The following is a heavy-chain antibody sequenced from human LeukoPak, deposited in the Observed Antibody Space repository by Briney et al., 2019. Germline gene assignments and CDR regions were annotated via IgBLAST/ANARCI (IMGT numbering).Heavy chain of an antibody. CDR3: ARASRTGYSSSWGSSNAFDI. D-gene: IGHD6-13*01. CDR2: IYYSGST. V-gene: IGHV4-59*12. Sequence: SETLSLTCTVSGGSISSYYWSWIRQPPGKGLEWIGYIYYSGSTNYNPSLKSRVTISVDTSKNQFSLKLSSVTAADTAVYYCARASRTGYSSSWGSSNAFDIWGQGTMVTVSS. J-gene: IGHJ3*02. CDR1: GGSISSYY.